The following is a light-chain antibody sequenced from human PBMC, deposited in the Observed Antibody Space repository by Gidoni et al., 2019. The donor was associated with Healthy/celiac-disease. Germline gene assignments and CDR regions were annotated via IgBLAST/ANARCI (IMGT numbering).Light chain of an antibody. CDR2: DAS. Sequence: IVLTQSPGTLSLSPGEGATLSCRASQSVSSSHLAWYQQKPGQAPRLLIYDASSRATGIPDRFSGSGSGTDFTLTISRLEPEDFAVYYCQQYGSSPLTFGGGTKVEIK. CDR3: QQYGSSPLT. V-gene: IGKV3-20*01. CDR1: QSVSSSH. J-gene: IGKJ4*01.